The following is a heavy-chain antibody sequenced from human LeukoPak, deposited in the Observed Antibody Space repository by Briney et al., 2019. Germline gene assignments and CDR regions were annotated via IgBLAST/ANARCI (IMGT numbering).Heavy chain of an antibody. CDR3: VRRTSGSYSDY. Sequence: EASETLSLTCTVSGGSISSSSVYWGWIRQPPGKGLEWIATISYSGSTTSYNPSPKSRVTISVDTSKNQFSLKLNSVTAADTAVYYCVRRTSGSYSDYWGQGTLVTVSS. CDR1: GGSISSSSVY. D-gene: IGHD1-26*01. CDR2: ISYSGSTT. V-gene: IGHV4-39*01. J-gene: IGHJ4*02.